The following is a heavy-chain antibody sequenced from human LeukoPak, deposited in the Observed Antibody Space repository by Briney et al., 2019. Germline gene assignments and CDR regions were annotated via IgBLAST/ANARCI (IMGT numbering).Heavy chain of an antibody. Sequence: ASVKVSCKASGYTFTSCGISWVRQAPGQGLEWMGWISAYNGNTNYAQKLQGRVTMTTDTSTSTAYMELRSLRSDDTAVYYCARGIVVVPAEPGDYFDYWGQGTLVAVSS. D-gene: IGHD2-2*01. J-gene: IGHJ4*02. CDR1: GYTFTSCG. CDR3: ARGIVVVPAEPGDYFDY. V-gene: IGHV1-18*04. CDR2: ISAYNGNT.